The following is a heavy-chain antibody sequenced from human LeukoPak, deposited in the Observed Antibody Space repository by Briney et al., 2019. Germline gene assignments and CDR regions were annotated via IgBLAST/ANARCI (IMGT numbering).Heavy chain of an antibody. CDR3: ARGGEVYYYDSSGYKNPGN. J-gene: IGHJ4*02. D-gene: IGHD3-22*01. V-gene: IGHV1-2*06. CDR1: GYTFTGYY. CDR2: INPNSGGT. Sequence: ASVKVSCKASGYTFTGYYMHWVRQAPGQGLEWMGRINPNSGGTNYAQKFQGRVTMTRDTSISTAYMELSRLRYDDTAVYYCARGGEVYYYDSSGYKNPGNWGQGTLVTVSS.